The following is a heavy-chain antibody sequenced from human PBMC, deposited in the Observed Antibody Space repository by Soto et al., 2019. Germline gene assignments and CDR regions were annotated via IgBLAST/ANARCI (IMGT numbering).Heavy chain of an antibody. D-gene: IGHD4-17*01. CDR3: AEARDYGDNYFDY. CDR2: ISYDGSNK. CDR1: GFTFSSYG. J-gene: IGHJ4*02. V-gene: IGHV3-30*18. Sequence: PGGSLRLSCAASGFTFSSYGMHWVRQAPGKGLEWVAVISYDGSNKYYADSVKGRFTISRDNSKNTLYLQMNSLRAEDTAVYYCAEARDYGDNYFDYWGQGTLVTVS.